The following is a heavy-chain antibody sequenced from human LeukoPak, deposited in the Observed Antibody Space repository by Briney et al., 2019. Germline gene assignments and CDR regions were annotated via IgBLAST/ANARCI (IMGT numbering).Heavy chain of an antibody. CDR3: ARTAYYDFWSGYYGDAFDI. CDR2: INHSGST. CDR1: GGSFSGYY. V-gene: IGHV4-34*01. D-gene: IGHD3-3*01. Sequence: SETLSLTCAVYGGSFSGYYWSWIRQPPGKGLEWIGEINHSGSTNYNPPLKSRVTISVDTSKNQFSLKLSSVTAADTAVYYCARTAYYDFWSGYYGDAFDIWGQGTMVTVSS. J-gene: IGHJ3*02.